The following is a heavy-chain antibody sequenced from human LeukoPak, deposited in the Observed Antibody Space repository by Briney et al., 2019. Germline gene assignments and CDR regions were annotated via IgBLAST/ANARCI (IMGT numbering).Heavy chain of an antibody. Sequence: PGGSLRLSCAASGFTFSSYAMNWVRQAPGKGLEWVSAISGSADITYYADSVKGRFTISRDNSKNTLYLQMNSLRAEDTAVYHCARGLFWGSYRSFDYWGQGTLVTISS. CDR3: ARGLFWGSYRSFDY. CDR2: ISGSADIT. D-gene: IGHD3-16*02. V-gene: IGHV3-23*01. CDR1: GFTFSSYA. J-gene: IGHJ4*02.